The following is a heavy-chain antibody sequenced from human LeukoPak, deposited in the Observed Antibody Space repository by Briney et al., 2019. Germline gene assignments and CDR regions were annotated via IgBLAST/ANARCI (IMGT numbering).Heavy chain of an antibody. Sequence: PGGSLGLSCAASGFTFSSYAMTWVRQAPGKGLEWVSAIGGDGRGRDYADSVKGRFTISRDNSKNTLYLQMNSLRAEDTAVYYCAKLKRVGIAPFDDWGQGILVTVSS. CDR3: AKLKRVGIAPFDD. J-gene: IGHJ4*02. V-gene: IGHV3-23*01. CDR1: GFTFSSYA. CDR2: IGGDGRGR. D-gene: IGHD3-10*01.